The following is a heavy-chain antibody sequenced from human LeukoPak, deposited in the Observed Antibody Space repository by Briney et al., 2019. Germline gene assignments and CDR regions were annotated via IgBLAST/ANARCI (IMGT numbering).Heavy chain of an antibody. J-gene: IGHJ4*02. CDR2: ISAYNSAYNGNT. V-gene: IGHV1-18*01. Sequence: ASVKVSCKASGYTFINYGITWVPQAPRQGLEGMGWISAYNSAYNGNTHYAQKLQGRGTITTDTSTNTGYMELRSLRSDDTAVYYCAREYGSGSYTGIDYWGQGTLVTVSS. D-gene: IGHD3-10*01. CDR3: AREYGSGSYTGIDY. CDR1: GYTFINYG.